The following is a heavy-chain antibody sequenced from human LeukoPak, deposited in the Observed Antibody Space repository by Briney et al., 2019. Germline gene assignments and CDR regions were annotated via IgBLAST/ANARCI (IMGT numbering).Heavy chain of an antibody. V-gene: IGHV3-23*01. CDR3: ARLAVAGYSLGY. CDR2: ISVSGGSV. D-gene: IGHD6-19*01. J-gene: IGHJ4*02. CDR1: GFTFGNYA. Sequence: GGSLRLSCAASGFTFGNYAMSWVRQAPGKGLEWVSSISVSGGSVYYADSVKGRFTISRDNPKSTLYLQMNSLRPEDTALYHCARLAVAGYSLGYWGQGTLVTVSS.